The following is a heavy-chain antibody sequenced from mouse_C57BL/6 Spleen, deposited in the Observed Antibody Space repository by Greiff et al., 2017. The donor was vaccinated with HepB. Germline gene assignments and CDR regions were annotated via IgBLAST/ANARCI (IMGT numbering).Heavy chain of an antibody. CDR2: IYPGDGDT. D-gene: IGHD2-3*01. CDR1: GYAFSSSW. CDR3: ARSYDGYYTFAY. J-gene: IGHJ3*01. V-gene: IGHV1-82*01. Sequence: QVQLKESGPELVKPGASVKISCKASGYAFSSSWMNWVKQRPGKGLEWIGRIYPGDGDTNYNGKFKGKATLTADKSSSTAYMQLSGLTSEDSAVYFCARSYDGYYTFAYWGQGTLVTVSA.